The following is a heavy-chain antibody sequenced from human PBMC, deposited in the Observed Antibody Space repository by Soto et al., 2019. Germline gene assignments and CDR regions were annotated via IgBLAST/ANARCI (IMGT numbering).Heavy chain of an antibody. CDR1: GFTFSSYA. V-gene: IGHV3-23*01. J-gene: IGHJ6*02. Sequence: PGGSLRLSCAASGFTFSSYAMSWVRQDPGKGLEWVSGISGSGDSTYYADSVKGRFTVSRDNSKNTLYLQMSSLRTEDTAVYFCAKDQNASGHNGNYRQYSYYGVDVWGQGTRVTVSS. D-gene: IGHD1-7*01. CDR3: AKDQNASGHNGNYRQYSYYGVDV. CDR2: ISGSGDST.